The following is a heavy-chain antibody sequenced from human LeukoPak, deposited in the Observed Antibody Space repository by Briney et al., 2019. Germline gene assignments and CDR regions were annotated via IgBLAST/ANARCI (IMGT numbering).Heavy chain of an antibody. Sequence: SETLSLTCTVSGGSISSYYWSWIRQPPGKGLEWIGYIYYSGTTNYNPSLKSRLTISVDTSKNQFSLKLNSVTAADTAVYYCARHGFGSWAVDGSGSAELINWGQEALVTVSS. D-gene: IGHD3-10*01. V-gene: IGHV4-59*08. CDR1: GGSISSYY. J-gene: IGHJ4*02. CDR3: ARHGFGSWAVDGSGSAELIN. CDR2: IYYSGTT.